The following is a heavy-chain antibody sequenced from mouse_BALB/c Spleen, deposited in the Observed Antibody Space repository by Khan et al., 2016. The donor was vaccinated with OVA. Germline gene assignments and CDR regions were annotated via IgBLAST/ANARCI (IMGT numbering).Heavy chain of an antibody. CDR1: GNSFTSGYA. V-gene: IGHV3-2*02. Sequence: EVKLEVSGPGLVKPSQSLSLTCTVTGNSFTSGYAWNWIRQFPGNKLEWMGYISYSGDTSYIPSLKSRISITRDTSKNQFFLQLNSVTTEDTATYYCARGNYYGYYCDYWGQGTTLTVSS. J-gene: IGHJ2*01. D-gene: IGHD1-1*01. CDR3: ARGNYYGYYCDY. CDR2: ISYSGDT.